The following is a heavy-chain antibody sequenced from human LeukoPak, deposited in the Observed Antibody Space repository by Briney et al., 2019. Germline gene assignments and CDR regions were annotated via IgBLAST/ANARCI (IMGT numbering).Heavy chain of an antibody. CDR2: ISAYNDNT. CDR3: ASNPLWGASVRYYFDY. Sequence: ASVKVSSNASGYMFSTYCIRWVRQAPGQGLEWMGWISAYNDNTNFAQKFQGRVTMTTDTSTSTLYMELRSLRSDDTAVYYCASNPLWGASVRYYFDYWGQGTQVTVSS. D-gene: IGHD3-16*01. CDR1: GYMFSTYC. J-gene: IGHJ4*02. V-gene: IGHV1-18*01.